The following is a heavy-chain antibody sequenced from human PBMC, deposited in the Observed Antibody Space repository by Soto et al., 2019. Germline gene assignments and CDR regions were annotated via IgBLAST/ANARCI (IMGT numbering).Heavy chain of an antibody. CDR1: GGSISSSGYY. J-gene: IGHJ4*02. V-gene: IGHV4-39*01. D-gene: IGHD3-9*01. Sequence: SETLSLTCTVSGGSISSSGYYWGWIRQPPGKGLEWIGSIYYSGSTNYNPSLKSRVTISVDTSKNQFSLKLSSVTAADTAVYYCARHDLRYFDWFDYWGQGTLVTVSS. CDR2: IYYSGST. CDR3: ARHDLRYFDWFDY.